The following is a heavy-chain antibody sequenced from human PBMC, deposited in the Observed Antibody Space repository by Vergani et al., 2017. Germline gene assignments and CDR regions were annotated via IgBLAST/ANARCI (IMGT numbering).Heavy chain of an antibody. CDR3: ASVPMVGYCSSTSCYTTDY. CDR2: ISAYNGNT. V-gene: IGHV1-18*01. CDR1: GYTFTSYG. D-gene: IGHD2-2*02. Sequence: QVQLVQSGAEVKKPGASVKVSCKASGYTFTSYGISWVRQAPGQGLEWMGWISAYNGNTNYAQKLQGRVTMTTDTSTSTAYMELRSLRSDDTAVYYCASVPMVGYCSSTSCYTTDYWGQGTLVTVSS. J-gene: IGHJ4*02.